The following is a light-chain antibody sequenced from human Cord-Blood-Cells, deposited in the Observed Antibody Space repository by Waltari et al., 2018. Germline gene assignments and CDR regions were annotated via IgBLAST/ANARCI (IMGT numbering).Light chain of an antibody. J-gene: IGLJ3*02. CDR3: SSYAGSNNLV. Sequence: QSALTQPPSASGSPGQSVTISCTGTSSDVGGFNYVSWYKQHPGKAPKLMIYEVSKRPSGVTDRFSGSKSGNTASLTVSGLQAEDEADYYCSSYAGSNNLVFGGGTKLTVL. CDR2: EVS. V-gene: IGLV2-8*01. CDR1: SSDVGGFNY.